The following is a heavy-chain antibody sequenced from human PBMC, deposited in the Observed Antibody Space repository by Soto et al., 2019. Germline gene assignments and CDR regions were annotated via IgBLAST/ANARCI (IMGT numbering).Heavy chain of an antibody. CDR2: INAGNGNT. Sequence: GASVKVSCKASGYTFTSYAMHWVRQAPGQRLEWIGWINAGNGNTKYSQKFQGRVTITRDTSASTAYMELSSLRSEDTAVYYCASARRITMVGGVHDWPSDWGQGTLVTVSS. J-gene: IGHJ4*02. CDR3: ASARRITMVGGVHDWPSD. V-gene: IGHV1-3*01. CDR1: GYTFTSYA. D-gene: IGHD3-10*01.